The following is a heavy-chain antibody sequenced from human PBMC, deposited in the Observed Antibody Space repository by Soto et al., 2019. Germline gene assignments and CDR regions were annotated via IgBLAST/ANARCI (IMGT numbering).Heavy chain of an antibody. CDR2: IYYSGST. CDR3: ARAGYTSSLVDY. Sequence: SETLSLTCTVSGGSISSYYWSWIRQPPGKGLEWIGYIYYSGSTNYNPSLKSRVTIPVDTSKNQFSLKLSSVTAADTAVYYCARAGYTSSLVDYWGQGTLVTVSS. CDR1: GGSISSYY. V-gene: IGHV4-59*01. D-gene: IGHD6-6*01. J-gene: IGHJ4*02.